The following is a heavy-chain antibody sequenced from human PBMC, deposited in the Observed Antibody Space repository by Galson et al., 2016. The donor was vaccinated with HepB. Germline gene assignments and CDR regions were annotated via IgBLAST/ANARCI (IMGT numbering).Heavy chain of an antibody. CDR3: ARDRTSRAAVDY. Sequence: SLRLSCAASGFTFSDFYMTWIRQAPGKGLEYVSHISNRGSDTNYADSVKGRFTIFRDNAKKSLYLQMNSLRAEDTAVYYCARDRTSRAAVDYWDQGTLVTVSS. J-gene: IGHJ4*02. CDR1: GFTFSDFY. V-gene: IGHV3-11*06. D-gene: IGHD6-25*01. CDR2: ISNRGSDT.